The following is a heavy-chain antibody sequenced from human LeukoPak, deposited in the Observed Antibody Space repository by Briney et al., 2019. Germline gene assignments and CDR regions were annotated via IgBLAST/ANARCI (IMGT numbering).Heavy chain of an antibody. CDR2: IHTSGST. CDR3: AKEESDWSSLGYYYHYMDV. V-gene: IGHV4-61*02. J-gene: IGHJ6*03. Sequence: MPSETLSLTCNVSGGSINSGTYYWTWIRQPAGKGLEWIGRIHTSGSTNYDPSLKSRVTISVDASKNQFSLRLASVTAADTAVYYCAKEESDWSSLGYYYHYMDVWGKGTTVTIS. D-gene: IGHD3-9*01. CDR1: GGSINSGTYY.